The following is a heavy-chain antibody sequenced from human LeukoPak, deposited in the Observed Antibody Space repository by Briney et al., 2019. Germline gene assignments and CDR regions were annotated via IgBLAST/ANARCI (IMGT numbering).Heavy chain of an antibody. CDR2: ISTSFSYI. D-gene: IGHD3-10*01. J-gene: IGHJ4*02. Sequence: SGGSLRLSCSASGFSFSTYTMNWVRQAPGKGLEWVSSISTSFSYIYYADSVKGRFTISRDNAKNSLYLQMNSLRAEDTAVYYCVKDRTGTYTLDYWGQGTLVTVSS. V-gene: IGHV3-21*01. CDR3: VKDRTGTYTLDY. CDR1: GFSFSTYT.